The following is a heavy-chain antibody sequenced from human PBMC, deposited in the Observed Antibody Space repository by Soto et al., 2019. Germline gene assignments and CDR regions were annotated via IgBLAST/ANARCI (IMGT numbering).Heavy chain of an antibody. J-gene: IGHJ4*02. D-gene: IGHD4-17*01. CDR3: AKEKNDYGAYFDY. V-gene: IGHV3-30*18. CDR2: ISYDGSNK. CDR1: GFTFISYV. Sequence: GGSLRLSWAAAGFTFISYVMHWVRQAPGKGLERVAVISYDGSNKYYADSVKGRFTISRDNSKNTLYLQMNSLRAEDTAVYYCAKEKNDYGAYFDYWGQGPLVTVSS.